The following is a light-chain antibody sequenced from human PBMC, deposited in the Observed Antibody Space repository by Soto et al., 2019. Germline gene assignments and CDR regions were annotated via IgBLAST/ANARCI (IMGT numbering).Light chain of an antibody. CDR3: GTWDSSMSAAGWV. J-gene: IGLJ3*02. CDR1: SSDVGRYDY. CDR2: DVN. V-gene: IGLV2-11*01. Sequence: QSVLTQPRSVSGSPGQSVTISCTGTSSDVGRYDYVSWYQHHPGKAPKLLIYDVNKWPSGVPDRFSGSKSGTSATLGITGLQTGGEADYYCGTWDSSMSAAGWVFGGGTKLTVL.